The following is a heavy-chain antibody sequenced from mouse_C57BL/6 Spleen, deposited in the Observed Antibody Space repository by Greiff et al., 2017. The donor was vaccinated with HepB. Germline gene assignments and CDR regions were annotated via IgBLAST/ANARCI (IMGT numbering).Heavy chain of an antibody. Sequence: QVQLKQPGAELVKPGASVKLSCKASGYTFTSYWMQWVKQRPGQGLEWIGEIDPSDSYTNYNQKFKGKATLTVDTSSSTAYMQLSSLTSEDSAVYYCARHSNYAMDYWGQGTSVTVSS. D-gene: IGHD2-5*01. CDR1: GYTFTSYW. V-gene: IGHV1-50*01. CDR3: ARHSNYAMDY. J-gene: IGHJ4*01. CDR2: IDPSDSYT.